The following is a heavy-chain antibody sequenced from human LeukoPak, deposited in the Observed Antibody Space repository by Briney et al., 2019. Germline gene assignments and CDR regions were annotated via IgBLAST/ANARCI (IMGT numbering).Heavy chain of an antibody. CDR2: IYSRGST. CDR3: AREWDSSSFDPRASGDS. J-gene: IGHJ4*02. Sequence: SETLSLTCSVSDGSIISSTYSWAWIRQPPGRGLEWIGNIYSRGSTFYNPSLKSQVTISVDTSKNHFSLKLSSVTAADTAVYYCAREWDSSSFDPRASGDSWGQGTLVIVSS. V-gene: IGHV4-39*07. CDR1: DGSIISSTYS. D-gene: IGHD3-22*01.